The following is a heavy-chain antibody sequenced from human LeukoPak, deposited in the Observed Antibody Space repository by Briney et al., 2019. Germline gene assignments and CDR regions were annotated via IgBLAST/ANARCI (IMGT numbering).Heavy chain of an antibody. CDR2: IYYSGST. V-gene: IGHV4-59*11. CDR3: ARGYSSGWYSYYFDY. J-gene: IGHJ4*02. D-gene: IGHD6-19*01. Sequence: PSETLSLTCTVSGGSISSHYWSWLRQPTGKGLEWIGYIYYSGSTNYNPSLKSRVTISVDTSKNQFSLKLSSVTAAGTAVYYCARGYSSGWYSYYFDYWGQGTLVTVSS. CDR1: GGSISSHY.